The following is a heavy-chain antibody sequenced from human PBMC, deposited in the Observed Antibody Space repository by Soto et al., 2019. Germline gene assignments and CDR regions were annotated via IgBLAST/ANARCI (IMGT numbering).Heavy chain of an antibody. V-gene: IGHV4-30-4*01. CDR3: ARALIQLWPHYYYGMDV. Sequence: SETLSLTCTVSGGSISSGAHYWSWIRQPPGKGLEWIGYIYYSGTTYYNPSLKSRVTISVDTSENQFSLKVNSVTAADTAVYYCARALIQLWPHYYYGMDVWGQGTTVTVSS. CDR1: GGSISSGAHY. CDR2: IYYSGTT. J-gene: IGHJ6*02. D-gene: IGHD5-18*01.